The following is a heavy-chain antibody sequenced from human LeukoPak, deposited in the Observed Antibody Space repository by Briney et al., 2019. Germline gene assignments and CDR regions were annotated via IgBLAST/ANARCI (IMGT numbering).Heavy chain of an antibody. CDR1: GFNFSGYW. J-gene: IGHJ4*02. V-gene: IGHV3-7*01. D-gene: IGHD6-19*01. CDR3: ACTVAVGY. CDR2: IKEDGSEK. Sequence: GGSLGLSCAASGFNFSGYWMTWVRLAPGKGLEWVANIKEDGSEKHYADSVKGRFTISRDNAKNSLYLQMDTLRFEDTAVYYCACTVAVGYWGRGTLVTVSS.